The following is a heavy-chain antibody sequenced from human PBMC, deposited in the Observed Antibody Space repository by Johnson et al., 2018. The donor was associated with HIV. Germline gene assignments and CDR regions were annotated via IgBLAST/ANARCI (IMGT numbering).Heavy chain of an antibody. V-gene: IGHV3-30*02. CDR2: IRNDGSNT. Sequence: QVQLVESRGVLVQPGGSLRLSCAASGFSFSSYGMHWVRQAPGKGLEWVAFIRNDGSNTYYVDSVKGRFTISRDNSKNTLYLQMSSLRDEDTAVYYCVNSGLRTYYYDTGVHDVFDIWGQGTMVTVSS. CDR1: GFSFSSYG. D-gene: IGHD3-22*01. CDR3: VNSGLRTYYYDTGVHDVFDI. J-gene: IGHJ3*02.